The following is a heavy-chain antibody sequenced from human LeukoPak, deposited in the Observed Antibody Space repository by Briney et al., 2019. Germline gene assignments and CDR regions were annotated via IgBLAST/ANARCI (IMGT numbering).Heavy chain of an antibody. J-gene: IGHJ6*03. CDR2: INHSGST. V-gene: IGHV4-34*01. CDR3: ARGVVAATQVYYYYYYMDV. D-gene: IGHD2-15*01. CDR1: GGSFSGYY. Sequence: ASETLSLTCAVYGGSFSGYYWSWIRQPPGKGLEWIGEINHSGSTNYNPSLKSRVTISVDTSKNQFSLKLSSVTAADTAVYYCARGVVAATQVYYYYYYMDVWGKGTTVTVSS.